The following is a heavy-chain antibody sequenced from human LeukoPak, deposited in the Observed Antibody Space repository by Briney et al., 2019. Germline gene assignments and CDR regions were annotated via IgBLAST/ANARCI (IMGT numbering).Heavy chain of an antibody. Sequence: GGSLRLSCAASGFTFSSYSMNWVRQAPGKGLEWVAVIWYGGSNKYYADSVKGRFTISRDNSKNTLYLQMNSLRAEDTAVYYCAKGVRHYYYYMDVWGKGTTVTVSS. J-gene: IGHJ6*03. V-gene: IGHV3-30*02. CDR1: GFTFSSYS. CDR3: AKGVRHYYYYMDV. CDR2: IWYGGSNK.